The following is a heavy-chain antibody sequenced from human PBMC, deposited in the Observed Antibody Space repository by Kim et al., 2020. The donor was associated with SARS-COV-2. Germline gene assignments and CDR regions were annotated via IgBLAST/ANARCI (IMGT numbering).Heavy chain of an antibody. V-gene: IGHV4-34*01. CDR3: ARAFAVVDDF. D-gene: IGHD3-3*01. Sequence: RKTNDNPSLKSRVTISIETSKNPFSLRLSSVTAADTAVYYCARAFAVVDDFWGQGTLVTVSS. CDR2: RKT. J-gene: IGHJ4*02.